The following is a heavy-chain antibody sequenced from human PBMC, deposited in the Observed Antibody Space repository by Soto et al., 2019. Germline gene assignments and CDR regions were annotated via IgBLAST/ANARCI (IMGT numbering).Heavy chain of an antibody. V-gene: IGHV4-31*03. J-gene: IGHJ5*01. D-gene: IGHD3-10*01. CDR3: ARTLTMTTGDWFDS. Sequence: QVQLQESGPRLVKPSQALSLTCSVSGGSISSGTYHWSWIRHQPGKGLEWIGYIFYSGRTYYNPSLKSRVTILVDTSNNQFSLKLSSLTAADTAVYFCARTLTMTTGDWFDSWGQGTLVTVSS. CDR1: GGSISSGTYH. CDR2: IFYSGRT.